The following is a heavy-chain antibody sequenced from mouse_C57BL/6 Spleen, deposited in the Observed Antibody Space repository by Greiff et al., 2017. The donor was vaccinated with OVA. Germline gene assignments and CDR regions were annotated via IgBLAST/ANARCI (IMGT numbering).Heavy chain of an antibody. Sequence: EVKLMESGAGLVKPGGSLKLSCAASGFTFSSYAMSWVRQTPEKRLEWVAYISSGGDYIYYADTVKGRFTISRDNARNTLYLQMSSLKSEDTAMYYCTREGRYYYAMDYWGQGTSVTVSS. V-gene: IGHV5-9-1*02. CDR1: GFTFSSYA. CDR2: ISSGGDYI. J-gene: IGHJ4*01. D-gene: IGHD1-1*01. CDR3: TREGRYYYAMDY.